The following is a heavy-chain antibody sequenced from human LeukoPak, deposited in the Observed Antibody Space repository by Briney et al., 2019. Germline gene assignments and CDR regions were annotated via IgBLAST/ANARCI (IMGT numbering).Heavy chain of an antibody. CDR3: ARWYSSGWAFDY. V-gene: IGHV4-59*08. D-gene: IGHD6-19*01. CDR2: VHYSGST. J-gene: IGHJ4*02. Sequence: PSETLSLTCTVSGGTISSYYWNWIRQPPGKGLEWIGYVHYSGSTKYDPSLKSRVTISVDTSKNQFSLKLSSVIAADTAVYYCARWYSSGWAFDYWGQGTLVTVSS. CDR1: GGTISSYY.